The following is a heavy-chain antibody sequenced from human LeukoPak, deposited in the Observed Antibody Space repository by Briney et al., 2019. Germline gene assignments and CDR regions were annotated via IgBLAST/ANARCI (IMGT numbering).Heavy chain of an antibody. D-gene: IGHD6-13*01. J-gene: IGHJ4*02. CDR2: IYPADSDT. Sequence: GESLKISRKGSGFSFTNSWIGWVRQMPGRGLEWMGIIYPADSDTRHNPSFQGQVTISADKSISTAYLQWSSLKASDTAMYYCARHSSSWHIDYWGQGTLVTVSS. CDR3: ARHSSSWHIDY. V-gene: IGHV5-51*01. CDR1: GFSFTNSW.